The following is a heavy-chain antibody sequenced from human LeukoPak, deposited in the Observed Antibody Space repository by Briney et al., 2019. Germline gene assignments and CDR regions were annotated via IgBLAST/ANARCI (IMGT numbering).Heavy chain of an antibody. J-gene: IGHJ6*03. CDR3: ARPVFYGGNSGVDYYYYMDV. CDR2: ISSSGSTI. Sequence: GGSLRLSCAAPGFTFSDYYMSWIRQAPGKGLEWVSYISSSGSTIYYADSVKGRFTISRDNAKNSLYLQMNSLRAEDTAVYYCARPVFYGGNSGVDYYYYMDVWGKGTTVTVSS. V-gene: IGHV3-11*04. D-gene: IGHD4-23*01. CDR1: GFTFSDYY.